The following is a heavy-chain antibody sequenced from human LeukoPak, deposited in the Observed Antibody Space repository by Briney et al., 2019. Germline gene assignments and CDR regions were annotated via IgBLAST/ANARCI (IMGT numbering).Heavy chain of an antibody. Sequence: PGGSLRLSCAASGFTFSSYGMHWVRQAPGKGQEWVAVIWYDGSNKYYADSVKGRFTISKDNSKNTLYLQMNSLRAEDTAVYYCARDLGYCSGGSCYPRGFDYWGQGTLVTVSS. D-gene: IGHD2-15*01. CDR3: ARDLGYCSGGSCYPRGFDY. CDR2: IWYDGSNK. J-gene: IGHJ4*02. CDR1: GFTFSSYG. V-gene: IGHV3-33*01.